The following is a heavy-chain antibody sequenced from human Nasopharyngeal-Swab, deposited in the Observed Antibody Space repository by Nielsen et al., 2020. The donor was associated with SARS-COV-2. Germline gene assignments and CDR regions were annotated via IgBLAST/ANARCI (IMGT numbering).Heavy chain of an antibody. Sequence: GVLKISCAASGFTFSSYAMSCVRQAPGKGLEWVSAISGSGGSTYYADSVKGRFTISRDNSKNTLYLQMNSLRAEDTAVYYCARMGGYSYGWRAYYYYGMDVWGQGTTVTVSS. CDR3: ARMGGYSYGWRAYYYYGMDV. J-gene: IGHJ6*02. D-gene: IGHD5-18*01. CDR1: GFTFSSYA. V-gene: IGHV3-23*01. CDR2: ISGSGGST.